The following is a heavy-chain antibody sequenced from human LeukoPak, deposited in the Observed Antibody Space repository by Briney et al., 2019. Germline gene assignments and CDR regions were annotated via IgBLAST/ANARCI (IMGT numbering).Heavy chain of an antibody. CDR1: GGSFSGYY. CDR2: INHSGST. D-gene: IGHD6-13*01. J-gene: IGHJ4*02. Sequence: SETLSLTCAVYGGSFSGYYWSWIRQPPGKGLEWIGEINHSGSTNYNPSLKSRVTISVDTSKNQFSLKLSSVTAADTAVYYCARLRAVTRSSSWLQVRRRFDYWGQGTLVTVSS. CDR3: ARLRAVTRSSSWLQVRRRFDY. V-gene: IGHV4-34*01.